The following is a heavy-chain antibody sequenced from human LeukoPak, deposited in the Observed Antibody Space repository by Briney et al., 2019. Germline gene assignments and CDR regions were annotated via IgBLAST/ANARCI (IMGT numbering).Heavy chain of an antibody. V-gene: IGHV3-48*01. CDR1: GFTFSSYS. Sequence: PGGSLRLSCAASGFTFSSYSMNWVRQAPGKGLEWVSYISSSSSTIYYADSVKGRFTISRDNAKNSPYLQMNSLRAEDTAVYYCARSYYDFWSAETPFDYWGQGTLVTVSS. CDR3: ARSYYDFWSAETPFDY. D-gene: IGHD3-3*01. J-gene: IGHJ4*02. CDR2: ISSSSSTI.